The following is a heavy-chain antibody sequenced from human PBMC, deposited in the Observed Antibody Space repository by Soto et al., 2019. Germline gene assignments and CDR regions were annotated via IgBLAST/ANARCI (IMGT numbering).Heavy chain of an antibody. CDR1: GFTFSSYA. CDR3: ARGSNWNDISY. D-gene: IGHD1-1*01. CDR2: ISYDGSNK. Sequence: QVQLVESGGGVVQPGRSLRLSCAASGFTFSSYAMHWVRQAPGKGLEWVDFISYDGSNKYYADSVRGRFTISRDDSKNPLYLQMNSLRAEDTAVYYCARGSNWNDISYWGQGTLVTVSS. J-gene: IGHJ4*02. V-gene: IGHV3-30-3*01.